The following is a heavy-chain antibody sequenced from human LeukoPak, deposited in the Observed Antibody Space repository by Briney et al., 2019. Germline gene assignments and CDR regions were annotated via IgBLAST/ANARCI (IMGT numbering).Heavy chain of an antibody. Sequence: TSETLSLTCAVYGGSFSGYYWSWIRRPPGKGLEWIGEINYSGSTNYNPSLKSRVTISVDTSKNQFSLKLSSVTAADTAVYYGARCKIGYSSSTSCSNRGYNWFDPWGQGTLVTVSS. D-gene: IGHD2-2*01. CDR2: INYSGST. J-gene: IGHJ5*02. CDR1: GGSFSGYY. V-gene: IGHV4-34*01. CDR3: ARCKIGYSSSTSCSNRGYNWFDP.